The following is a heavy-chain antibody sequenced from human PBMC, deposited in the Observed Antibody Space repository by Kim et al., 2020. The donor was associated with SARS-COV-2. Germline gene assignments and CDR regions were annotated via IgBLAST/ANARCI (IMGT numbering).Heavy chain of an antibody. CDR2: IYSGGST. CDR1: GFTVSSNY. CDR3: ARDKKGIAVAGTSERVEP. D-gene: IGHD6-13*01. J-gene: IGHJ5*02. Sequence: GGSLRLSCAASGFTVSSNYMSWVRQAPGKGLEWVSVIYSGGSTYYADSVKGRFTISRDNSKNTLYLQMNSLRAEDTAVYYCARDKKGIAVAGTSERVEPWGQGTLVTVSS. V-gene: IGHV3-66*02.